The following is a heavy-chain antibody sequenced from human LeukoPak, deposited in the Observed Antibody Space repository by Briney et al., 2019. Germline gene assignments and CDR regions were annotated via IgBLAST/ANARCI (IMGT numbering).Heavy chain of an antibody. CDR2: IYYSGST. Sequence: KPTETLSLTCTVSGGSISSHYWSWIRQPPGKGLEWIGYIYYSGSTNYNPSLKSRVTISVDTSKNQFSLKLSSVTAADTAVYYCARDSLTPYNWNYERAFDIWGQGTMVTVSS. D-gene: IGHD1-7*01. V-gene: IGHV4-59*11. CDR3: ARDSLTPYNWNYERAFDI. J-gene: IGHJ3*02. CDR1: GGSISSHY.